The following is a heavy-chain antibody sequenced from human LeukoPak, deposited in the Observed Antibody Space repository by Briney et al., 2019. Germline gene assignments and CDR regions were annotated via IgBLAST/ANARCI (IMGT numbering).Heavy chain of an antibody. J-gene: IGHJ5*02. V-gene: IGHV3-23*01. Sequence: GGSLRLSCAASGFTFGDYVMTWVRQGPEKGLEWVSSISGNGGSTYYADSIKGRFTISRDNSKNTLYLQMNSLRAEDTAVYYCAKYWGSGTPFDPWGQGTLVTVSS. D-gene: IGHD6-25*01. CDR3: AKYWGSGTPFDP. CDR2: ISGNGGST. CDR1: GFTFGDYV.